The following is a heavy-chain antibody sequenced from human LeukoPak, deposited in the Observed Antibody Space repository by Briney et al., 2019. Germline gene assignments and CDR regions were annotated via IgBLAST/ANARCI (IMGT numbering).Heavy chain of an antibody. CDR3: ASPVPAAIGGDYAFDI. CDR2: IIPIFGTA. V-gene: IGHV1-69*05. D-gene: IGHD2-2*02. CDR1: GGTFSSYA. Sequence: SVKVSCKASGGTFSSYAISWVRQAPGQGLNRMGGIIPIFGTANYAQKFQGRVTITTDESTSTAYMELSSLRSEDTAVYYCASPVPAAIGGDYAFDIWGQGTMVTVSS. J-gene: IGHJ3*02.